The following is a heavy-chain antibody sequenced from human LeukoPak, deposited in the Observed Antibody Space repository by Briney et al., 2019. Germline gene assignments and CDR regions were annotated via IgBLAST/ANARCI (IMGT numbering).Heavy chain of an antibody. J-gene: IGHJ3*02. CDR3: ARGWKRPGAFDI. Sequence: PGGSLRLSCAASGFTFSSYSMNWVRQAPGKGLEWVSSISSSSSYIYYADSVKGRFTISRDNAKNSLYLQMNSLRAEDTAVYYCARGWKRPGAFDIWGQGTMVTVSS. CDR1: GFTFSSYS. CDR2: ISSSSSYI. V-gene: IGHV3-21*01. D-gene: IGHD1-1*01.